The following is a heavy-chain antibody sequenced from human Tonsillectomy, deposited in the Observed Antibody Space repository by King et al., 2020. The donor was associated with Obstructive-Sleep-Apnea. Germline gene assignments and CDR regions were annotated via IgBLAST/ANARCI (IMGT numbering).Heavy chain of an antibody. CDR3: ARESTVVRGITIRSIGMDV. V-gene: IGHV3-30-3*01. J-gene: IGHJ6*02. Sequence: VQLVESGGGAVQPGRSLRLSCAASGMTFRTYAMHWGRQAPGKGREWVAFISNDGSKKYDSESVKGRFPISRDNSKNMMYLQMNSLRAEDTAVYYCARESTVVRGITIRSIGMDVWGQGTTVTVSS. CDR1: GMTFRTYA. D-gene: IGHD3-10*01. CDR2: ISNDGSKK.